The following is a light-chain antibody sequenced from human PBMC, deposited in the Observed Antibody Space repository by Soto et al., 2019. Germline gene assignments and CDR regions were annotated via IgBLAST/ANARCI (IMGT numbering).Light chain of an antibody. CDR2: ENN. CDR3: GTWDSSLSADVV. CDR1: SSNIGNNY. J-gene: IGLJ2*01. Sequence: HSVLTQPPSVSAAPGQKVTISCSGSSSNIGNNYVSWYQQLPGTAPKLLIYENNKRPSGIPDRFSGSKSGTSATLGITGLQTGDEADYYCGTWDSSLSADVVFGGGTKVTVL. V-gene: IGLV1-51*02.